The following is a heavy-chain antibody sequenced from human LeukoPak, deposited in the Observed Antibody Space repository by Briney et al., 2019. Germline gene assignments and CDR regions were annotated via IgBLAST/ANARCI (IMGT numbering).Heavy chain of an antibody. CDR2: IYYSGST. D-gene: IGHD3-22*01. V-gene: IGHV4-59*01. CDR1: RGSISSYY. Sequence: SETLSVTFTVPRGSISSYYWSWIRQPPGKGLEWIGYIYYSGSTNYNPSLKSRVTISVDTSKNQFSLKLSSVTAADTAVYYCARETYDSSGYYLYFDYWGQGTLVTVSS. CDR3: ARETYDSSGYYLYFDY. J-gene: IGHJ4*02.